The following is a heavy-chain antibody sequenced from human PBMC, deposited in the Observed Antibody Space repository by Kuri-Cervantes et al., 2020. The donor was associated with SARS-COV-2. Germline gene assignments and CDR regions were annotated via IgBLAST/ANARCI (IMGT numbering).Heavy chain of an antibody. CDR1: GYSFTSYW. V-gene: IGHV5-51*01. CDR2: IYPGDSDT. D-gene: IGHD3-10*01. CDR3: ARRHGSGRAQYYYYGMDV. Sequence: GESLKVSCKGSGYSFTSYWIGWVRQMPGKGLEWMGIIYPGDSDTRYSPSFQGQVTISADKSIGTAYLQWSSLKASDTAMYYCARRHGSGRAQYYYYGMDVWGQGTTVPSP. J-gene: IGHJ6*02.